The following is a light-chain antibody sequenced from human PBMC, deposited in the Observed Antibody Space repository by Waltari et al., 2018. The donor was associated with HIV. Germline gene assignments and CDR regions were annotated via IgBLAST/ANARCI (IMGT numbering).Light chain of an antibody. CDR3: QVWDSSSDHRGV. CDR1: NVGRKG. J-gene: IGLJ3*02. Sequence: SYVVSQPPSVSVAPGQTARMTCEGNNVGRKGVNGYQKKPDQAPILVIYYDRDRPSGIPERFSGSNFGNTATLTITSVEAGDEADYYCQVWDSSSDHRGVFGGGTKLTVL. V-gene: IGLV3-21*04. CDR2: YDR.